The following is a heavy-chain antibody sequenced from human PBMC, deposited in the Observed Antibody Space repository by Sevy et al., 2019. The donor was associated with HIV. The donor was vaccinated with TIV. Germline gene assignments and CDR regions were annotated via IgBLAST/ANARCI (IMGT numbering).Heavy chain of an antibody. V-gene: IGHV3-23*01. D-gene: IGHD5-18*01. CDR1: GFTFSSYA. Sequence: GGSLRLSCAASGFTFSSYAMSWVRQAPGKGLEWVSAISGSGDATYYTDSVKGRFTISRDNSKNTVYLQMNSLRAEDTAVYYCVKEVSQYSYSDYWGQGTLVTVSS. CDR3: VKEVSQYSYSDY. CDR2: ISGSGDAT. J-gene: IGHJ4*02.